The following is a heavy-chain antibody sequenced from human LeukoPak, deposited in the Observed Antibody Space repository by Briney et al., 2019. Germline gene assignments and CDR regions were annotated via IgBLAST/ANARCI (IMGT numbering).Heavy chain of an antibody. D-gene: IGHD5-18*01. CDR1: GFTFSSYA. J-gene: IGHJ4*02. CDR2: ISGSGGST. CDR3: ARERLYSYGFDY. Sequence: GGSLRLSCAASGFTFSSYAMSWVRQAPGKGLEWVSAISGSGGSTYYADSGKGRFTISRDNSKNTLNLQMNSLRAEDTAVYYCARERLYSYGFDYWGQGTLVTVSS. V-gene: IGHV3-23*01.